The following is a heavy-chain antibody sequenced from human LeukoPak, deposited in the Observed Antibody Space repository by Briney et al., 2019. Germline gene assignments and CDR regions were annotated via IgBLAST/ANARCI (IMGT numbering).Heavy chain of an antibody. D-gene: IGHD5-12*01. CDR2: IYYSGST. Sequence: SETLSLTCTVSGGSISSYYWSWIRQPPGKGLEWIGYIYYSGSTNYNPSLKSRVTISVDTSKNQFSLTLSSVTAADTAVYYCARPTVATDLLCYWGQGTLVTVSS. J-gene: IGHJ4*02. V-gene: IGHV4-59*08. CDR1: GGSISSYY. CDR3: ARPTVATDLLCY.